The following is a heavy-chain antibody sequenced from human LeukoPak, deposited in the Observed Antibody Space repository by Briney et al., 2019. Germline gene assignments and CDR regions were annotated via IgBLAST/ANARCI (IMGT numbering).Heavy chain of an antibody. J-gene: IGHJ4*02. CDR1: GFTFSSYA. D-gene: IGHD3-16*02. CDR3: ARAHHRRVYDYVWGSYPY. CDR2: ISSSSSTI. Sequence: PGGSLRLSCAASGFTFSSYAMSWVRQAPGKGLEWVSSISSSSSTIYYADSVKGRCTISRDNAKNSLYLQMNSLRAEDTAVYYCARAHHRRVYDYVWGSYPYWGQGTLVTVSS. V-gene: IGHV3-48*01.